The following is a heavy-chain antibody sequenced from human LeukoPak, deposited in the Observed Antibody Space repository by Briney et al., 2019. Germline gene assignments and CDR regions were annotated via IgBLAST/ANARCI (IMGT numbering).Heavy chain of an antibody. J-gene: IGHJ4*02. CDR3: VPSDSSGLD. D-gene: IGHD3-22*01. Sequence: GGSLRLSCEASGFTFSHYWMHWVRQAPGRGLVWVSRTNTDGSSTNYMDSVKGRFTLSRDNAKNTIYLQMNSLRAEDTAVYYCVPSDSSGLDWGQGTLVTVSP. V-gene: IGHV3-74*01. CDR2: TNTDGSST. CDR1: GFTFSHYW.